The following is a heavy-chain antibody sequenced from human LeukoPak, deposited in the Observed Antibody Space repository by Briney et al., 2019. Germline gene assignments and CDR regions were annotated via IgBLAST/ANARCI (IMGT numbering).Heavy chain of an antibody. V-gene: IGHV4-39*07. CDR3: AREAYSGSYYSAFDI. CDR2: IYYSGST. CDR1: GGSISSSSYY. Sequence: PSETLSLTCTVSGGSISSSSYYWGWIRQPPGKGLEWIGSIYYSGSTYYNPSLKSRVTISVDTSKNQFSLKLSSVTAADTAVYYCAREAYSGSYYSAFDIWGQGTMVTVSS. D-gene: IGHD1-26*01. J-gene: IGHJ3*02.